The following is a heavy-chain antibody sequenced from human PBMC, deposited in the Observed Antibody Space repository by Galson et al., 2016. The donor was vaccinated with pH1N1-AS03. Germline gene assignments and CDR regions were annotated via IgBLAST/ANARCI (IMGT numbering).Heavy chain of an antibody. Sequence: SLRLSCAASGFTFTDYYMTWIRQAPGKGLELISYISSRGSTKYYADSVKGRFAISRDDTKKSVYLQMDRLRVEDTAVYYCARDWGFSWTSRPTFDSWGQGTLVTVSS. CDR1: GFTFTDYY. D-gene: IGHD6-13*01. J-gene: IGHJ4*02. CDR2: ISSRGSTK. CDR3: ARDWGFSWTSRPTFDS. V-gene: IGHV3-11*01.